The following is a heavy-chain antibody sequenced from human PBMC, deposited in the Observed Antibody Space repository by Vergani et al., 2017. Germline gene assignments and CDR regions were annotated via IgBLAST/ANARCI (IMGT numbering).Heavy chain of an antibody. J-gene: IGHJ6*02. CDR1: GYTFTGYY. CDR2: INPNSCGT. Sequence: VQLVQSGAEVKKPGASVKVSCKASGYTFTGYYMHWVRQAPGQGLEWMGWINPNSCGTNYAQKFQGRVTMTRDTSLSTAYMELSRRRSDDTAVYYCAREFYLPSIAADGTGGRDGMDVWGQGTTVTVSS. V-gene: IGHV1-2*02. D-gene: IGHD6-13*01. CDR3: AREFYLPSIAADGTGGRDGMDV.